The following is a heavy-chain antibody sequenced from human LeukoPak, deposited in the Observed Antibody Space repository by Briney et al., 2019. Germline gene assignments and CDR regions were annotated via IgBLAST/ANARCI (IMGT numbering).Heavy chain of an antibody. CDR2: INPNSGGT. Sequence: GASVKVSCKASGYTFTYYYMHWARQAPGQGLEWMGWINPNSGGTNYAQKFQGRVTMTRDTSISTAYMELSRLGSDDTAVYCCATGRWGVDYWGQGTLVTVSS. V-gene: IGHV1-2*02. D-gene: IGHD3-16*01. CDR3: ATGRWGVDY. CDR1: GYTFTYYY. J-gene: IGHJ4*02.